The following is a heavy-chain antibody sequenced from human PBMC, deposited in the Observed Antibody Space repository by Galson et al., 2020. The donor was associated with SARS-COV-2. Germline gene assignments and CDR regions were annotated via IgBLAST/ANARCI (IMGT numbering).Heavy chain of an antibody. CDR1: GYSISSGYY. Sequence: SETLSLTCTVSGYSISSGYYWGWIRQPPGKGLEWIGSINHSGSTYYNPSLKSRVTISVDTSKNQFSLKLSSVTAADTAVYYCAREETALYNWNYVWFDPWGQGTLVTVSS. J-gene: IGHJ5*02. CDR2: INHSGST. D-gene: IGHD1-7*01. CDR3: AREETALYNWNYVWFDP. V-gene: IGHV4-38-2*02.